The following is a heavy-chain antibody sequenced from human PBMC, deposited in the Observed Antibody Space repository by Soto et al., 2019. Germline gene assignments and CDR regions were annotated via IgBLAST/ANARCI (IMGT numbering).Heavy chain of an antibody. CDR1: GFDFEDYA. CDR3: AKSLYYYDSSPLDH. CDR2: TNSDGTDS. V-gene: IGHV3-43D*04. Sequence: GGSLRLSCAAAGFDFEDYAMHWVRQVPGKGLEWVSLTNSDGTDSYYMDSVKGRFTISRDNAKSTLYLQMDRLRPEDTALYFCAKSLYYYDSSPLDHWGQGTLVTVSS. J-gene: IGHJ4*02. D-gene: IGHD3-22*01.